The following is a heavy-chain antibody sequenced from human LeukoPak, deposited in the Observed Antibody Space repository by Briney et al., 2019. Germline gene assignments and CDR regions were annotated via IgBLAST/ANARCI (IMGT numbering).Heavy chain of an antibody. CDR2: IFYSGST. D-gene: IGHD6-19*01. Sequence: SETLSLTCSVSGGSISSSSYYWVWIRQPPGKGLEWIGSIFYSGSTYYNPSLKSRLTIYVDTSKNHFSLKLRSVTAADTAVYYCARQWLAAEDFDYWGQGTLVTVSS. V-gene: IGHV4-39*01. J-gene: IGHJ4*02. CDR3: ARQWLAAEDFDY. CDR1: GGSISSSSYY.